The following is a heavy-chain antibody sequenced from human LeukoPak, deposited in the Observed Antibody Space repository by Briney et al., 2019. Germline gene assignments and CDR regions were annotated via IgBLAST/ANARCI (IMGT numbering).Heavy chain of an antibody. CDR3: ARDGPVNAFDI. CDR1: GFTFSSYG. J-gene: IGHJ3*02. CDR2: IWYDGSNK. Sequence: GGSLRLSCAASGFTFSSYGMHWVRQAPGKGVEWVAVIWYDGSNKYYADSVKGRFTISRDNSKNTLYLQMNSLRAEDTAVYYCARDGPVNAFDIWGQGTMVTVSS. V-gene: IGHV3-33*01. D-gene: IGHD4-11*01.